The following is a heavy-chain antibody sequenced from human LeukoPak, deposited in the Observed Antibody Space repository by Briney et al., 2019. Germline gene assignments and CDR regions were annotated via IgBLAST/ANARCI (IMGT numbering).Heavy chain of an antibody. CDR2: VDTNSGDT. CDR1: GYTFTAYY. CDR3: ASEAFCACGSCYLQWVAY. Sequence: ASVKVSCNSSGYTFTAYYMHWKRQAPAPGQGWKGWVDTNSGDTNYAQKFQGRLTITRDTSIGTAYMELSSLISDDTAVYYCASEAFCACGSCYLQWVAYWGPGTLLTVSS. D-gene: IGHD2-15*01. V-gene: IGHV1-2*02. J-gene: IGHJ4*02.